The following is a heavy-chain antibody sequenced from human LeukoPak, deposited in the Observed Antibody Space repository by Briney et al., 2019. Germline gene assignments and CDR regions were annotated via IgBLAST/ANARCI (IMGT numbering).Heavy chain of an antibody. J-gene: IGHJ5*02. CDR3: ARLSSHYGDYKVDP. CDR1: GYTFTSYD. D-gene: IGHD4-17*01. CDR2: MNPNSGNT. Sequence: ASVKVSCKASGYTFTSYDINWVRQATGQGLEWMGWMNPNSGNTGYAQKFQGRVTITRNTSISTAYMELSSLRSEDTAVYYCARLSSHYGDYKVDPWGQGTLVTVSS. V-gene: IGHV1-8*03.